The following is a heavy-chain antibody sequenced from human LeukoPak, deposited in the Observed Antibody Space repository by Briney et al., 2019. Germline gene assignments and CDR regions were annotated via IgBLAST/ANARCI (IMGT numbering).Heavy chain of an antibody. CDR1: GFTFSGST. Sequence: GGSQRLSCAASGFTFSGSTMKWVRQAPGKGLEWVSSISSSSYYIYYADSVKGRFTISRDNSKNTLYLQMNSLRAEDTAVYYCAKDHYYGSGRPYGMDVWGQGTTVTVSS. CDR3: AKDHYYGSGRPYGMDV. D-gene: IGHD3-10*01. V-gene: IGHV3-21*04. J-gene: IGHJ6*02. CDR2: ISSSSYYI.